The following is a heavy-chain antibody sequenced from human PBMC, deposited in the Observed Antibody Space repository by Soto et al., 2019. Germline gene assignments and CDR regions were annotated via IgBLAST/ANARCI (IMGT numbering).Heavy chain of an antibody. Sequence: VQLVESGGGVVQPGRSLRLSCAASGFTFSSYAMHWVRQAPGKGLEWVSAISGSGGSTYYADSVKGRFTISRDNSKNTLYLQMNSLRAEDTAVYYCAKGSIPGIAVAGTLYFDYWGQGTLVTVSS. J-gene: IGHJ4*02. V-gene: IGHV3-23*04. CDR1: GFTFSSYA. D-gene: IGHD6-19*01. CDR3: AKGSIPGIAVAGTLYFDY. CDR2: ISGSGGST.